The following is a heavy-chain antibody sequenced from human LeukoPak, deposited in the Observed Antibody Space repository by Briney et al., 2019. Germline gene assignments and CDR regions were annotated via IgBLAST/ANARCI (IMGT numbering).Heavy chain of an antibody. CDR2: IYYSGSA. CDR1: GGSLSSSSYY. J-gene: IGHJ4*02. V-gene: IGHV4-39*01. Sequence: PSETLSLTCTVSGGSLSSSSYYWGWIRQPPGKGLEWIGSIYYSGSAYYNPSLKSRVTISVDTSKNQFSLKLSSVAAADTAVYYCARRLLEYSGSYYGGLHFDYWGQGTLVTVSS. CDR3: ARRLLEYSGSYYGGLHFDY. D-gene: IGHD1-26*01.